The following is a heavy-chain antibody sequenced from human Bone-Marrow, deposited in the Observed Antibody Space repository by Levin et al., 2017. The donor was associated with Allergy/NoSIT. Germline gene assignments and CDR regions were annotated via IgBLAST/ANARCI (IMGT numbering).Heavy chain of an antibody. D-gene: IGHD4-23*01. CDR2: IYHSGST. J-gene: IGHJ4*02. CDR3: GRVSRLRWIDS. Sequence: PSETLSLTCTVSGASISRFYWTWIRQSPGKGLEWIGYIYHSGSTDYNPSLKSRVTMSIDMSKDQFSLNLSSVSSADTAVYYCGRVSRLRWIDSWGQGTLVTVSS. CDR1: GASISRFY. V-gene: IGHV4-59*01.